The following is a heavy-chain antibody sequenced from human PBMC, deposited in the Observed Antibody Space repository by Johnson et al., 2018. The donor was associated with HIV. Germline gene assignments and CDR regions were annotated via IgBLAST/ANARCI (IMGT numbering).Heavy chain of an antibody. CDR2: INSGGST. J-gene: IGHJ3*02. V-gene: IGHV3-66*02. CDR3: ARLTWDQNRGWDACAI. D-gene: IGHD1-26*01. CDR1: GFTFSSYW. Sequence: VQLVESGGGLVKPGGSLRLSCAAPGFTFSSYWMHWVRQAPGKGLVWVSRINSGGSTYYADSMKGRFTISRDNSKNTLYLQMNSLRAEDTAVYYCARLTWDQNRGWDACAIWGQGTMVTVSS.